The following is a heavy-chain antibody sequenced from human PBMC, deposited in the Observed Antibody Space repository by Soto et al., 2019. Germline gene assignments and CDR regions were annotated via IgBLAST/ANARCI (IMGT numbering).Heavy chain of an antibody. CDR1: GYTFSTYA. J-gene: IGHJ4*02. CDR3: AYDSSGYLDY. D-gene: IGHD3-22*01. V-gene: IGHV1-3*01. Sequence: ASVKVSCKASGYTFSTYAMHWVRQAPGQRLEWMGWINVGNGNTKYSQKFQGRVTISRDTSASTAHMELSSLRSEDTAVYYCAYDSSGYLDYWGQGTLVTVSS. CDR2: INVGNGNT.